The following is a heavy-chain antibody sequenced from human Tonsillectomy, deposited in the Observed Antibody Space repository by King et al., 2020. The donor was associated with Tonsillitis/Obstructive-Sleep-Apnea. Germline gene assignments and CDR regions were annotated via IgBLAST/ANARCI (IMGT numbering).Heavy chain of an antibody. Sequence: VQLQQWGAGLLKPSETLSLTCAVYGGSFSGYYWSWIRQPPGKGLEWIGEISHSGSTNYNPSLKSRVTMSVDTSKNQFSLKLSSVTAADTAVYYCARGGYESGYYYPFDYWGQGTLVTVSS. CDR2: ISHSGST. J-gene: IGHJ4*02. CDR1: GGSFSGYY. CDR3: ARGGYESGYYYPFDY. D-gene: IGHD5-12*01. V-gene: IGHV4-34*01.